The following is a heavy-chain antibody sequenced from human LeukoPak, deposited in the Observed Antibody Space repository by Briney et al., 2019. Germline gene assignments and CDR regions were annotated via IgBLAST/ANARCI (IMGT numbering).Heavy chain of an antibody. CDR2: SRNKVNGYTT. CDR3: ATAPYCNGGSCYSGDLYFDY. J-gene: IGHJ4*02. CDR1: GFTFSDYY. V-gene: IGHV3-72*01. Sequence: PGGSVRLSCAASGFTFSDYYMDWVRQAPGEGVEWVGRSRNKVNGYTTEYAASVKGSFTISRDDSKNTLYLQMNSLRAEDTAVYFCATAPYCNGGSCYSGDLYFDYWGQGTLVTVSS. D-gene: IGHD2-15*01.